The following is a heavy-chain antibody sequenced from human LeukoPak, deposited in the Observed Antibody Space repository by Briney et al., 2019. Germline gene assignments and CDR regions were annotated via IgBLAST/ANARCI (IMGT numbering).Heavy chain of an antibody. V-gene: IGHV3-30*02. CDR1: GFTFSSYG. J-gene: IGHJ4*02. D-gene: IGHD2-21*01. CDR3: VKEKDCGRECYFFDS. CDR2: IRNDGSNK. Sequence: GGSLRLSCAASGFTFSSYGMHWVRQAPGKGLEWVTFIRNDGSNKYYGDSVRGRFTISRDNRQDSLYLQMNSLTTEDTAIYYCVKEKDCGRECYFFDSWGQGALVTVSS.